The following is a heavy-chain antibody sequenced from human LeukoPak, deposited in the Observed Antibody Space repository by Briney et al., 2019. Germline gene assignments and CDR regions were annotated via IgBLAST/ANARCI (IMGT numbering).Heavy chain of an antibody. CDR2: ISGSGGST. CDR3: ATSKYSGSY. CDR1: GFTFSSYA. Sequence: GGSLRLSCAASGFTFSSYAMSWVRQAPGKGLEWVSAISGSGGSTYYADSVKGRFTISRDNSKNTLNLQMNSLGAEDTAVYYCATSKYSGSYWGQGTLVTVSS. V-gene: IGHV3-23*01. J-gene: IGHJ4*02. D-gene: IGHD1-26*01.